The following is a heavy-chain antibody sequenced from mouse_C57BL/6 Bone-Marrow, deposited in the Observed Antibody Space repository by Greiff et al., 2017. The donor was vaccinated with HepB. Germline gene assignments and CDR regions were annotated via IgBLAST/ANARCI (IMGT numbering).Heavy chain of an antibody. Sequence: QVQLQQPGAELVKPGASVKMSCKASGYTFTSYWITWVKQRPGQGLEWIGDIYPGSGSTNYNEKFKSKATLTVDTSSSTAYMQLSSLTSEDSAVYYCAREEGPGNYFDYWGQGTTLTVSS. CDR1: GYTFTSYW. CDR2: IYPGSGST. CDR3: AREEGPGNYFDY. J-gene: IGHJ2*01. V-gene: IGHV1-55*01.